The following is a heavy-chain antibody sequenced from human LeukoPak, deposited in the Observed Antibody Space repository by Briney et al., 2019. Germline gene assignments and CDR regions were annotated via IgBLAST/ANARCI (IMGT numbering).Heavy chain of an antibody. CDR2: IYYSGST. D-gene: IGHD2-2*01. Sequence: SETLSLTCTVSGGSISSYYWSWIRQPPGKGLEWIGYIYYSGSTNYNPSLKSRVTISVDTSKNQFSLKLSSVTAADTAVYYCARSQLLWGWEDYWGQGTLVTVSS. J-gene: IGHJ4*02. CDR3: ARSQLLWGWEDY. CDR1: GGSISSYY. V-gene: IGHV4-59*01.